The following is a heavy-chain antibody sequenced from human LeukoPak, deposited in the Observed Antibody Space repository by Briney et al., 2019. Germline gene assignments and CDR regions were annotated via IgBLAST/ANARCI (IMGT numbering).Heavy chain of an antibody. CDR1: GGSISSSNW. V-gene: IGHV4-4*02. J-gene: IGHJ4*02. CDR3: ARAEDTFAGYSSSWYINY. Sequence: PSETLSLTCAVSGGSISSSNWWSWARQPPGKGLEWIGEIYHSGSTNYNPSLKSRVTISVDKSKNQFSLKLSSVTAADTAVYYCARAEDTFAGYSSSWYINYWGQGTLVTVSS. D-gene: IGHD6-13*01. CDR2: IYHSGST.